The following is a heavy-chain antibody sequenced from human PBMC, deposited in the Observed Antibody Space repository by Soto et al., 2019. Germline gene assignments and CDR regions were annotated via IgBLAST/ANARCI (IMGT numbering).Heavy chain of an antibody. V-gene: IGHV1-46*01. CDR3: ARAFRSSSSVYYYYYGMDV. J-gene: IGHJ6*02. Sequence: ASVKVSCKASGYTFTSYYMHWVRQAPGQGLEWMGIIKPSGGSTSYAQKFQGRVTMTRDTSTSTVYMELSSLRSEDTAVYYCARAFRSSSSVYYYYYGMDVWGQGTTVTVSS. CDR2: IKPSGGST. D-gene: IGHD6-6*01. CDR1: GYTFTSYY.